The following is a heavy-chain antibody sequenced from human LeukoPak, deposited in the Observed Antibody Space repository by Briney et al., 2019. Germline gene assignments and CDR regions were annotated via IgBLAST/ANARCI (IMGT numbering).Heavy chain of an antibody. V-gene: IGHV3-30*18. Sequence: GGSLRLSCAASGFTFSSYEMNWVRQAPGKGLEWVAVISYDGSNKYYADSVKGRFTISRDNSKNTLYLQMNSLRAEDTAVYYCAKDGGYYWGQGTLVTVSS. J-gene: IGHJ4*02. CDR1: GFTFSSYE. CDR2: ISYDGSNK. CDR3: AKDGGYY. D-gene: IGHD3-16*01.